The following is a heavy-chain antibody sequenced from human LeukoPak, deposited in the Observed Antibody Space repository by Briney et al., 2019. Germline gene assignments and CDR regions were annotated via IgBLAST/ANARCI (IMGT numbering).Heavy chain of an antibody. D-gene: IGHD3-10*01. V-gene: IGHV2-5*02. CDR3: AHSGTSLVWFGWGPFDY. CDR1: GFSLSTSGVG. J-gene: IGHJ4*02. Sequence: SGPTLVNPTQILTLTCTFSGFSLSTSGVGVGWIRQPPGKALEWLALIYWDDDKRYSPSLKSRLTITKDTSKNQVVLTMTNMDPVDTATYYCAHSGTSLVWFGWGPFDYWGQGTLVTVSS. CDR2: IYWDDDK.